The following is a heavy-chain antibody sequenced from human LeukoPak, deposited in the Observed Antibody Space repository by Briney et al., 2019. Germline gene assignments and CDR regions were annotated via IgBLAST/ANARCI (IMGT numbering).Heavy chain of an antibody. J-gene: IGHJ6*03. CDR2: ISSSGSTI. CDR1: GFTFSSYE. D-gene: IGHD3-16*01. Sequence: GGSLRLSCAASGFTFSSYEMNWVRQAPGKGLEWVSYISSSGSTIYYADSVKGRFTISRDNAKNSLYLQMNSLRAEDTAVYYCARGGFGGDLYYMDVWGKGTTVTVSS. CDR3: ARGGFGGDLYYMDV. V-gene: IGHV3-48*03.